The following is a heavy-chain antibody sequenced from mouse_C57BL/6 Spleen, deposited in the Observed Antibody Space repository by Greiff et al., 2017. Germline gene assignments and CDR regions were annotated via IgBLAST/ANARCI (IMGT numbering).Heavy chain of an antibody. V-gene: IGHV1-18*01. J-gene: IGHJ3*01. CDR1: GYTFTDYN. CDR3: ARISRGDIYYGNYLFAY. D-gene: IGHD2-1*01. Sequence: EVQLQQSGPELVKPGASVKIPCKASGYTFTDYNMDWVKQSHGKSLEWIGDINPNNGGTIYNQKFKGKATLTVGKSSSTAYMELRSLTSEDTAVYYCARISRGDIYYGNYLFAYWGQGTLVTVSA. CDR2: INPNNGGT.